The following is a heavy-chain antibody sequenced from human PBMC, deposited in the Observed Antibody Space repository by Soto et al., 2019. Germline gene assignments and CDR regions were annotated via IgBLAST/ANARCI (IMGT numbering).Heavy chain of an antibody. V-gene: IGHV3-30-3*01. Sequence: QVQLVESGGGVVQPGRSLRLSCAASGFTFSSYAMHWVRQAPGKGLEWVAVISYDGSNKYYADSVKGRFTISRDNSKNTLYLQMTSLRAEDTAVYYCARAWVDDAFDIWGQGTMVTVSS. CDR1: GFTFSSYA. D-gene: IGHD3-16*01. CDR2: ISYDGSNK. CDR3: ARAWVDDAFDI. J-gene: IGHJ3*02.